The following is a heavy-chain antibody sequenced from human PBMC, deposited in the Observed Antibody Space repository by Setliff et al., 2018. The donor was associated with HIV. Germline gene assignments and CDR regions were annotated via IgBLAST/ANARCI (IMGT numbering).Heavy chain of an antibody. CDR3: ARDAPTVYANGWFDP. V-gene: IGHV4-34*01. J-gene: IGHJ5*02. D-gene: IGHD2-8*01. CDR2: ISHSGST. Sequence: SETLSLTCAVYGGSFSGYYWSWIRQPPGKGLEWIGEISHSGSTDYNPSLKSRVTMSVDTSKNQFSLKLSSVTAADTAVYYCARDAPTVYANGWFDPWGQGTLVTVSS. CDR1: GGSFSGYY.